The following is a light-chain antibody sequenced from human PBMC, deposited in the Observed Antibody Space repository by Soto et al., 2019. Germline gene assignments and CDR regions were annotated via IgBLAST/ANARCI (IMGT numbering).Light chain of an antibody. CDR1: NIGSKS. CDR2: YDS. Sequence: SYELTQPPSVSVAPGKTARITCGGNNIGSKSVHWYKQKPGQAPVLVIYYDSDRPSGIPERFSGSNSGNTATLTISRVEAGDEADYYCQVWDSSSDQLYVFGTGTKLTVL. J-gene: IGLJ1*01. CDR3: QVWDSSSDQLYV. V-gene: IGLV3-21*04.